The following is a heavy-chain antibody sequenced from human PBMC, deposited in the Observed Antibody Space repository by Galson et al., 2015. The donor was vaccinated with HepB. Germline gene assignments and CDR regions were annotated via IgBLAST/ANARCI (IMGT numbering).Heavy chain of an antibody. Sequence: PLRLSCAASGFTFGDYAMSWFRQAPGKGLEWVSAISGSGGSTYYADSVKGRFTISRDNSKNTLYLQMNSLRAEDTAVYYCAKDRDGYDLGGGMDVWGQGTTVTVSS. CDR3: AKDRDGYDLGGGMDV. J-gene: IGHJ6*02. D-gene: IGHD5-24*01. V-gene: IGHV3-23*01. CDR2: ISGSGGST. CDR1: GFTFGDYA.